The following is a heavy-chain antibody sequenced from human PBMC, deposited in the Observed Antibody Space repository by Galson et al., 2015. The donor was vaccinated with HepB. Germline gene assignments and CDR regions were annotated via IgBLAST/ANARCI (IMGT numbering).Heavy chain of an antibody. CDR3: ARRTYSHFDY. J-gene: IGHJ4*02. V-gene: IGHV1-3*01. CDR2: INGGNANT. D-gene: IGHD2-21*01. CDR1: GHTFTSYA. Sequence: SVKVSCKASGHTFTSYAMHWVRQAPGQRLEWMGWINGGNANTRYSQNFQGRVTFTRDTSATTAYMELNSLTSEDTAVYYCARRTYSHFDYWGQGTLVTVSS.